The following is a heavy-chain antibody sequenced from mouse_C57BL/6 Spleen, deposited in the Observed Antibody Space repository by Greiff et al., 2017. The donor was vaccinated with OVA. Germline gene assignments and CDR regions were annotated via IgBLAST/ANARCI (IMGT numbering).Heavy chain of an antibody. CDR1: GYTFTSYT. CDR3: ANYGSWFAY. CDR2: INPSSGYT. D-gene: IGHD2-2*01. V-gene: IGHV1-4*01. Sequence: VMLVESGAELARPGASVKMSCKASGYTFTSYTMHWVKQRPGQGLEWIGYINPSSGYTKYNQKFKDKATLTADKSSSTAYMQLSSLTSEDSAVYYCANYGSWFAYWGQGTLVTVSA. J-gene: IGHJ3*01.